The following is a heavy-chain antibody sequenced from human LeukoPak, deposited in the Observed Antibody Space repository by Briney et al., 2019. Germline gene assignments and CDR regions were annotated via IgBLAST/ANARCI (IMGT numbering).Heavy chain of an antibody. D-gene: IGHD4-23*01. J-gene: IGHJ3*02. CDR2: ITGSGYDT. V-gene: IGHV3-23*01. Sequence: GGSLRLSCAASEFSFSSYAMHWVRQAPGKGLEWVSVITGSGYDTYYAGSVKGRFTISRDNSKNTLYLRMTSLRAEDTAVYYCTKSYGGNVRDTFDIWGQGTMVTVSS. CDR1: EFSFSSYA. CDR3: TKSYGGNVRDTFDI.